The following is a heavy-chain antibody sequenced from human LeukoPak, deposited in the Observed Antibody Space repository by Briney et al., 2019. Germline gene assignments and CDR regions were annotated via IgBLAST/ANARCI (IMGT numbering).Heavy chain of an antibody. CDR2: ISGSGGST. CDR1: GFTFSSYA. Sequence: GGSLRLSRAASGFTFSSYAMSWVRQAPGKGLEWVSAISGSGGSTYYADSVKGRFTISRDNSKNTLYLQMNSLRAEDTAVYYCARGYLQWLVSGVLGFDIWGQGTMVTVSS. D-gene: IGHD6-19*01. J-gene: IGHJ3*02. CDR3: ARGYLQWLVSGVLGFDI. V-gene: IGHV3-23*01.